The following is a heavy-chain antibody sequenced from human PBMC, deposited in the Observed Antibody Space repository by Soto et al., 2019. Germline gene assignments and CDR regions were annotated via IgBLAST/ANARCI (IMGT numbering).Heavy chain of an antibody. CDR2: IYYSGST. J-gene: IGHJ3*02. Sequence: QVQLQESGPGLVKPSETLSLTCTVSGGSISSYYWSWIRQPPGKGLEWIGYIYYSGSTNYNPSLKSRVTISVDTSKNQFSLKLSSVTAADTAVYYCATKGYCSSTSCYPYAFHIWGQGTMVTVSS. V-gene: IGHV4-59*01. CDR3: ATKGYCSSTSCYPYAFHI. CDR1: GGSISSYY. D-gene: IGHD2-2*01.